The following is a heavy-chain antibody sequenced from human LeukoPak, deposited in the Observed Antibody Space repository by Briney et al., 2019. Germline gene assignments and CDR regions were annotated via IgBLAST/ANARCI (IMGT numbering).Heavy chain of an antibody. V-gene: IGHV1-58*02. Sequence: SVKVSCKASGFTFTSSAMQWVRQARGQRLEWIGWIVVGSGNTNYAQKFQERVTITRGMSTSTAYMELSSLRSEDTAVYYCAAVTTRVGMATIGFDYWGQGTLVTVSS. J-gene: IGHJ4*02. CDR1: GFTFTSSA. D-gene: IGHD5-24*01. CDR2: IVVGSGNT. CDR3: AAVTTRVGMATIGFDY.